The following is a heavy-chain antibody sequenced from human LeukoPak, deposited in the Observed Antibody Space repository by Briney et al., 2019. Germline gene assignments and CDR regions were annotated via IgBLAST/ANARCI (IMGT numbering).Heavy chain of an antibody. J-gene: IGHJ4*02. D-gene: IGHD2-2*02. V-gene: IGHV3-21*01. CDR2: ISSSSSYI. Sequence: GGSLRLSCAASGFTFSSYSMNWVRQARGKGLEWVSSISSSSSYIYYADSVKGRFTISRDNAKNSLYLQMNSLRAEDTAVYYCARAHTPTIIVVVPAAIGYWGQGTLVTVSS. CDR1: GFTFSSYS. CDR3: ARAHTPTIIVVVPAAIGY.